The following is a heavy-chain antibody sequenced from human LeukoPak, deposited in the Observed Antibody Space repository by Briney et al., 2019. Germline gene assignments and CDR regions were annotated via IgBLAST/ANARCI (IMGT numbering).Heavy chain of an antibody. Sequence: PSETLSLTCTVSGASISSTSYCWGWIRQPAGKGLEWIGHIHTSGSTNYNPSLKSRVTMSVDTSKNQFSLKLSSVTAADTAVYYCARDIYGYYGSGTVYYYYYYYMDVWGKGTTVTISS. CDR2: IHTSGST. CDR3: ARDIYGYYGSGTVYYYYYYYMDV. J-gene: IGHJ6*03. V-gene: IGHV4-61*09. CDR1: GASISSTSYC. D-gene: IGHD3-10*01.